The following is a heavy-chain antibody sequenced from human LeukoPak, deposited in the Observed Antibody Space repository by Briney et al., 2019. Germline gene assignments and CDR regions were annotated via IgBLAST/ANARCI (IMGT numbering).Heavy chain of an antibody. J-gene: IGHJ6*03. Sequence: PGGSLRLSCAASGFTFSSYWMSWVRQAPGKGLEWVANIKQDGSEKYYVDSVKGRFPISRDNAKNSLYLQMNSLRAEDTAVYYCARLTMIGAPGPGRYYYRDVWGKGTTVTVSS. D-gene: IGHD3-22*01. CDR2: IKQDGSEK. V-gene: IGHV3-7*01. CDR1: GFTFSSYW. CDR3: ARLTMIGAPGPGRYYYRDV.